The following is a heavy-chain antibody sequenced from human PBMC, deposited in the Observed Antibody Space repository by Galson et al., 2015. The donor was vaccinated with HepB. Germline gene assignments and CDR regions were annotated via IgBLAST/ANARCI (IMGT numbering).Heavy chain of an antibody. Sequence: SVKVSCKASGYTFTSYAMHWVRQAPGQRLEWMGWISAGNGNTKYSQKFQGRVTITRDTSATTAYMELSSLRSEDTAVYYCAGGSSPAGYYYYMDVWGKGTTVTVSS. CDR3: AGGSSPAGYYYYMDV. V-gene: IGHV1-3*01. CDR1: GYTFTSYA. D-gene: IGHD6-13*01. J-gene: IGHJ6*03. CDR2: ISAGNGNT.